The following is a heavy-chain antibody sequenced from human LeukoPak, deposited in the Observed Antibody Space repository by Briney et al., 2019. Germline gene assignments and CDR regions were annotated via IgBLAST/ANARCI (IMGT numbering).Heavy chain of an antibody. V-gene: IGHV3-23*01. CDR1: GFTFSSYA. Sequence: PGGSLRLSCAASGFTFSSYAMSWVRQAPGKGLERVSAISGSGGSTYYADSVKGRFTISRDSSKNTLYLQMNSLRAEDTAVYYCAKSVSGWYGGVFDYWGQGTLVTVSS. J-gene: IGHJ4*02. CDR3: AKSVSGWYGGVFDY. D-gene: IGHD6-19*01. CDR2: ISGSGGST.